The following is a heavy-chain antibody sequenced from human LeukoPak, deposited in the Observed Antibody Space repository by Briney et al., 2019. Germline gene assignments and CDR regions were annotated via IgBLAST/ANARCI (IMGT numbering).Heavy chain of an antibody. J-gene: IGHJ4*02. CDR2: IYYSGST. CDR1: GGSISSSSYY. V-gene: IGHV4-39*07. Sequence: PSETLSLTCTVSGGSISSSSYYWGWIRQPPGKGLEWIGSIYYSGSTYYNPSLKSRVTISVDTSKNQFSLKLSSVTAADTAVYYCARSPIWFGELLLYYFDYWGQGTLVTVSS. D-gene: IGHD3-10*01. CDR3: ARSPIWFGELLLYYFDY.